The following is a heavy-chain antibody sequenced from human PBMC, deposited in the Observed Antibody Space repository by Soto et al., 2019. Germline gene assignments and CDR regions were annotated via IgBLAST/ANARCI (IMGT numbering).Heavy chain of an antibody. CDR3: AKEGRGSTGDGGDY. Sequence: QVQLQESGPGLVKPSETLSLTCTVSGGSISSTSFYWGWIRQPPGKGLEWIGTIYYNGATQYNPSLKSRVTIAVDTSKNQFSLKLHSVTAADTAVYCCAKEGRGSTGDGGDYWGQGTLGTVSS. J-gene: IGHJ4*02. CDR1: GGSISSTSFY. CDR2: IYYNGAT. D-gene: IGHD3-10*01. V-gene: IGHV4-39*02.